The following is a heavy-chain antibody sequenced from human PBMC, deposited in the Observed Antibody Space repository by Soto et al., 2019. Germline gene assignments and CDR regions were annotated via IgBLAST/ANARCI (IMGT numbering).Heavy chain of an antibody. Sequence: QVQLVQSGAEVKKPGASVKVSCKASGYTFTSYGISWVRQAPGQGLEWMGWISAYNGNTNYAQKLQGRVTMTTDTSPSTAHMELRSLRSDDTAVYYCARERYCRSTSCEGAFDIWGQGKMVTVSS. V-gene: IGHV1-18*01. J-gene: IGHJ3*02. CDR1: GYTFTSYG. CDR2: ISAYNGNT. CDR3: ARERYCRSTSCEGAFDI. D-gene: IGHD2-2*01.